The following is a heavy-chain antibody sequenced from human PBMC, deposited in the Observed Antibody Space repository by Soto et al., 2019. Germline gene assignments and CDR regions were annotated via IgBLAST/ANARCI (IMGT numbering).Heavy chain of an antibody. Sequence: QVQLQQWGAGLLKPSETLSLTCTVYGGSFSGYSWSWIRQPPGKGLEWIGEINQSGNANYNPSLKSRVTISVDTSKNQFSLKLSSVTAADTAVYYCARGNYDFWSGDYKRVWFDYWGQGTLVTVSS. CDR3: ARGNYDFWSGDYKRVWFDY. D-gene: IGHD3-3*01. CDR1: GGSFSGYS. CDR2: INQSGNA. V-gene: IGHV4-34*01. J-gene: IGHJ4*02.